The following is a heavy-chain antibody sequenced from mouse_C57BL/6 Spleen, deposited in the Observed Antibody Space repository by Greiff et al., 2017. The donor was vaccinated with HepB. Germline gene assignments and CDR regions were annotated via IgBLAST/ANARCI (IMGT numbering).Heavy chain of an antibody. CDR1: GYSITSGYG. D-gene: IGHD1-2*01. CDR2: ISYSGST. Sequence: VQLQQSGPGLVKPSQSLSLTCTVTGYSITSGYGWNWIRQVPGNKLEWMGYISYSGSTNYNPSLKSRISITRDTSKNQFFLTLNSVTTEDTATDSCARTARIKYWGQGTPLTVSS. J-gene: IGHJ2*01. V-gene: IGHV3-2*02. CDR3: ARTARIKY.